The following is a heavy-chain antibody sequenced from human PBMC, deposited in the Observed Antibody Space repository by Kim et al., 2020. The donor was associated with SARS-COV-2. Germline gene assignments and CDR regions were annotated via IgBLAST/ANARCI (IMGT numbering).Heavy chain of an antibody. V-gene: IGHV3-30-3*01. D-gene: IGHD3-16*01. Sequence: SKKYYADTVKGRFTISKDNSKNTLYLQMNSLRAEETAVYYCARDGGNWFDPWGQGTLVTVSS. J-gene: IGHJ5*02. CDR2: SKK. CDR3: ARDGGNWFDP.